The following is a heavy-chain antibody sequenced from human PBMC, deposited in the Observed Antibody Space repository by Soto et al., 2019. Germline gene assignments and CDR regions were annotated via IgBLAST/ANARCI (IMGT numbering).Heavy chain of an antibody. Sequence: PGGSLRLSCSASGFTFSDYAIHWVRQAPGKGLEYVSAIRSNGINTEYADSVKGRFTISRDNSRNTVSLQMSSLRAEDTAVYYCVKLTNTYCDFWGQGTLVTVSS. CDR2: IRSNGINT. D-gene: IGHD3-3*01. CDR1: GFTFSDYA. V-gene: IGHV3-64D*06. J-gene: IGHJ4*02. CDR3: VKLTNTYCDF.